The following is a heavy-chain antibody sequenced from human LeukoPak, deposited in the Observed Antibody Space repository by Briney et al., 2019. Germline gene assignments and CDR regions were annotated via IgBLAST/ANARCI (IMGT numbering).Heavy chain of an antibody. D-gene: IGHD1-26*01. CDR3: ATPASQWELRSPFDY. CDR2: IVVGSGNT. CDR1: GFTFTSSA. J-gene: IGHJ4*02. V-gene: IGHV1-58*01. Sequence: ASVTVSCKASGFTFTSSAVQWVRQARGQRLEWIGWIVVGSGNTNYAQKFQERVTITRDMSTSTAYMELSSLRSEDTAVYYCATPASQWELRSPFDYWGQGTLVTVSS.